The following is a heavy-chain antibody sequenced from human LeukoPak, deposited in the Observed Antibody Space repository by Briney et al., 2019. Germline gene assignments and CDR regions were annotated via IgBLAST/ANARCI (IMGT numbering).Heavy chain of an antibody. CDR3: ARSPDHYCYLDV. CDR2: IDWDDDK. D-gene: IGHD1-14*01. V-gene: IGHV2-70*04. J-gene: IGHJ6*03. CDR1: GFSLSTNGMR. Sequence: KESGPALVKPTQTLRLTCTFSGFSLSTNGMRVSWIRQPPGKALEWLARIDWDDDKFYSTSLKARLTISKDTSKNQVVLTLTNMDPVDTATYYCARSPDHYCYLDVWGKGTTVTVSS.